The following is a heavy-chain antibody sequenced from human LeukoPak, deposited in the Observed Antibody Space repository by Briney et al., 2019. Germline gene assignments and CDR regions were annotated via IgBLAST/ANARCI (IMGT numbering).Heavy chain of an antibody. CDR3: ARGQGIVVVPTALLNWVDP. CDR1: GGSFSGYY. D-gene: IGHD2-2*01. Sequence: SETLSLTCAVYGGSFSGYYWSWIRQPPGKGLEWIGEINHSGSTNYNPSLKSRVTISVDTSKNQFSLKLSSVTAADTAVYYCARGQGIVVVPTALLNWVDPRGQGNLVTVSS. CDR2: INHSGST. V-gene: IGHV4-34*01. J-gene: IGHJ5*02.